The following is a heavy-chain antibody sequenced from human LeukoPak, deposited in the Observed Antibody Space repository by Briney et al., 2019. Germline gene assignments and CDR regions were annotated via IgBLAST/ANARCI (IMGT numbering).Heavy chain of an antibody. CDR2: IYYSGST. CDR3: ARDGGSYI. Sequence: SQTLSLTCTVSGGSISSGDYYWSWHRQPPGRGLECIGYIYYSGSTYYNPSLKSRVTISVDTSKNQFSLKLSSVTAADTAVYYCARDGGSYIWGQGTMVTVSS. V-gene: IGHV4-30-4*08. D-gene: IGHD2-15*01. CDR1: GGSISSGDYY. J-gene: IGHJ3*02.